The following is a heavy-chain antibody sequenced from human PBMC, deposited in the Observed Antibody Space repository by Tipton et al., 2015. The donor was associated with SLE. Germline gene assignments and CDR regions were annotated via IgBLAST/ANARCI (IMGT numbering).Heavy chain of an antibody. CDR2: ISKDGSKK. CDR3: ARDRREVYVASLNSNWFDP. Sequence: GLVKPSETLSLTCIVSGGSIRGFYWSWIRQAPGKGLEWVAVISKDGSKKFLGDSVKGRFLISRDNSKNTVDLQLNTLRLEDTAVYYCARDRREVYVASLNSNWFDPWGQGTLVTVS. CDR1: GGSIRGFY. V-gene: IGHV3-30*03. D-gene: IGHD2-8*01. J-gene: IGHJ5*01.